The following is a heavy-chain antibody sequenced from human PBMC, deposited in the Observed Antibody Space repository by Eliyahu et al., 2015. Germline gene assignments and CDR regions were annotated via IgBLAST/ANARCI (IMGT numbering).Heavy chain of an antibody. J-gene: IGHJ5*02. Sequence: QLQLQESGPGLVKPSETLSLTCTVSGGSISSSSYYWGWIRQPPGKGLEWIGSIYYSGSTYYNPSLKSRVTISVDTSKNQFSLKLSSVTAADTAVYYCARHWVVVGPNWFDPWGQGTLVTVSS. CDR2: IYYSGST. CDR3: ARHWVVVGPNWFDP. CDR1: GGSISSSSYY. D-gene: IGHD2-21*01. V-gene: IGHV4-39*01.